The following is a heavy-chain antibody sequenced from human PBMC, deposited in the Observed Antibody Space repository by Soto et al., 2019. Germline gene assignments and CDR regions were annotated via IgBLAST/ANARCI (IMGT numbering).Heavy chain of an antibody. Sequence: PGGSLRLSCAASGFTFSSYGMSWVRQAPGKGLEWVANIKQDGSEKYYADSVKGRFTISRDNSKNTLYLQMNSLRAEDTAVYYCAKDLVVVPAAMGDSLNYYYYYGMDVWGQGTTVTVSS. V-gene: IGHV3-7*01. J-gene: IGHJ6*02. CDR2: IKQDGSEK. CDR1: GFTFSSYG. D-gene: IGHD2-2*01. CDR3: AKDLVVVPAAMGDSLNYYYYYGMDV.